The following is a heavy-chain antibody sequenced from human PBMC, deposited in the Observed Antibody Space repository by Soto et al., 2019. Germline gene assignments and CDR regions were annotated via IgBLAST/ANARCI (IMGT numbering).Heavy chain of an antibody. CDR2: IGAATGDI. CDR1: GFTFSTYT. CDR3: ARERGGYYFDY. J-gene: IGHJ4*02. V-gene: IGHV3-48*01. D-gene: IGHD3-3*01. Sequence: GGSLRLSCAASGFTFSTYTMTWVRQAPGKGLEWVSYIGAATGDIKYADSVKGRLTISRDNAKNSLYLQMTSLRAEDTAVYYCARERGGYYFDYWGLGTLVTVSS.